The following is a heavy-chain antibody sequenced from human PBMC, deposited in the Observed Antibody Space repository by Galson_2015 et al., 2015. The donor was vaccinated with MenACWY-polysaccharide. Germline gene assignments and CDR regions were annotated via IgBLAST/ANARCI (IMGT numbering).Heavy chain of an antibody. CDR2: VYWDDDK. CDR3: AHRKLITVFGLVTDVGLYFGY. Sequence: PALVKPTQTLTLTCTFSGLSLSTSGVGVGWIRQPPGKAPEWLALVYWDDDKRYSPSLPNRVTVTKDTSKNQVVLSMTNMDPVDTATYFCAHRKLITVFGLVTDVGLYFGYWSQGTLVTVSS. CDR1: GLSLSTSGVG. D-gene: IGHD3-3*01. J-gene: IGHJ4*02. V-gene: IGHV2-5*02.